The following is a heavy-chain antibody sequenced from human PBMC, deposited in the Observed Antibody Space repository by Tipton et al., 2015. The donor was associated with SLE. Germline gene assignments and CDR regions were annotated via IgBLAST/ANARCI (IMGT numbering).Heavy chain of an antibody. J-gene: IGHJ6*03. Sequence: TLSLTCAVYGGSFSGYYWSWIRQPPGKGLEWVGELNHGGSINYNPSLESRVTISIDTSKNQFSLKLSSVTAADTAVYYCARGLGTRLYYYRYYMDVWGRGTTVTVSS. CDR1: GGSFSGYY. D-gene: IGHD7-27*01. CDR2: LNHGGSI. V-gene: IGHV4-34*01. CDR3: ARGLGTRLYYYRYYMDV.